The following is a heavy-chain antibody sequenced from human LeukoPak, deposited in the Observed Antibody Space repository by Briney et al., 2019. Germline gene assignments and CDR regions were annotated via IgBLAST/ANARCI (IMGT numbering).Heavy chain of an antibody. CDR2: IVPIIGRA. V-gene: IGHV1-69*13. CDR3: ARARHSYHDSSGYYYAFDY. CDR1: GGTFSNYA. Sequence: SVKVSCKASGGTFSNYAFSWVRQAPGQGLEGMGAIVPIIGRANYAQRFQGRVTIIADESTSTVYMELSSLRSEDTAVYYCARARHSYHDSSGYYYAFDYWGQGTLVTVSS. J-gene: IGHJ4*02. D-gene: IGHD3-22*01.